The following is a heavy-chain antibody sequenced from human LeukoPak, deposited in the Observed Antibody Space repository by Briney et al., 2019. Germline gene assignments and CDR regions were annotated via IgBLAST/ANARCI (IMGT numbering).Heavy chain of an antibody. D-gene: IGHD3-22*01. CDR2: IKQDGSEK. J-gene: IGHJ3*02. V-gene: IGHV3-7*03. CDR1: GFTFSSYW. CDR3: ARGSLYDSSGYYKTSGAFDI. Sequence: GGSLRLSCAASGFTFSSYWMTWVRQAPGKGLEWVANIKQDGSEKYYVDSVKGRFTISRDNSKNTLCLQVNSLRAEDTAVYYCARGSLYDSSGYYKTSGAFDIWGQGTMVTVSS.